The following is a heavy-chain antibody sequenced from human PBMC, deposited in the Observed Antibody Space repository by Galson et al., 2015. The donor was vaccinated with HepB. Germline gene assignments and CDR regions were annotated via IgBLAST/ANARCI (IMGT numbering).Heavy chain of an antibody. D-gene: IGHD2-21*02. J-gene: IGHJ4*02. CDR1: GFTFSTYT. CDR3: ARGDGGGDCSRY. CDR2: ISSGSTNI. Sequence: SLRLSCAASGFTFSTYTMKWVRQAPGKGLEWISYISSGSTNIYYADSVTGRFTISRDNAKNSLYLQMDSLRDEDTAVYYCARGDGGGDCSRYWGQGSLVTVSS. V-gene: IGHV3-48*02.